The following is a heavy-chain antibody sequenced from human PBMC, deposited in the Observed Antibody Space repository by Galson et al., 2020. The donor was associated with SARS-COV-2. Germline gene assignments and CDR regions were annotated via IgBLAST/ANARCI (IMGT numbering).Heavy chain of an antibody. CDR1: GFTFSIHW. CDR2: IQPDGSDK. CDR3: ARGHWGRDY. V-gene: IGHV3-7*04. J-gene: IGHJ4*02. D-gene: IGHD7-27*01. Sequence: QAGASLRLSCVGSGFTFSIHWMSWVRQAPGKGLEWVADIQPDGSDKYYVDSVKGRFTIARDNAKNSVYLQMNSLRAEDTAMYYCARGHWGRDYWGQGTLVTVSS.